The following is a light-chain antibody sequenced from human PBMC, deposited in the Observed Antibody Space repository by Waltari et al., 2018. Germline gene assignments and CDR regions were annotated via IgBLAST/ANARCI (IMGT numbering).Light chain of an antibody. CDR3: QQSYRAPQT. CDR2: AAS. CDR1: QSISTS. Sequence: DIQVTQSPSSLSASVGDRVTITCRTSQSISTSLNWYQQKPGKPPKLLIFAASALQSGVSSRFSGSGSPTDFTLTIRNLQPEDFATYYCQQSYRAPQTFGGGTKVDMK. V-gene: IGKV1-39*01. J-gene: IGKJ4*01.